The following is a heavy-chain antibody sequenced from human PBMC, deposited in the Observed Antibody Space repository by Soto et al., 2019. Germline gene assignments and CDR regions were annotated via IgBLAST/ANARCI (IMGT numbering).Heavy chain of an antibody. J-gene: IGHJ5*02. Sequence: SETLSLTCTVSGGSISSSSYYWGWIRQPPGKGLEWIGSIYYSGSTYYNPSLKSRVTISVDTSKNQFSLKLSSVTVADTAVYYCARTSQTYYYDSSGYSPGANWFDPWGQGTLVTVSS. CDR2: IYYSGST. V-gene: IGHV4-39*01. CDR1: GGSISSSSYY. CDR3: ARTSQTYYYDSSGYSPGANWFDP. D-gene: IGHD3-22*01.